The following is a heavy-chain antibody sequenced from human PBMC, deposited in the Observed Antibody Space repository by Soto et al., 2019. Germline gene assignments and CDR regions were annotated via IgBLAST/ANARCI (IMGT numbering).Heavy chain of an antibody. D-gene: IGHD3-9*01. V-gene: IGHV4-31*03. Sequence: QVQLQESGPGLVKPSQTLSLTYTVSGGSISSGGYYWSWIRQHPGKGLEWIGYIYYSGSTYYNPSLKSRVTISVDTSKNQFSLKLSSVTAADTAVYYCARDCYDIYHAFDIWGQGTMVTVSS. CDR2: IYYSGST. J-gene: IGHJ3*02. CDR3: ARDCYDIYHAFDI. CDR1: GGSISSGGYY.